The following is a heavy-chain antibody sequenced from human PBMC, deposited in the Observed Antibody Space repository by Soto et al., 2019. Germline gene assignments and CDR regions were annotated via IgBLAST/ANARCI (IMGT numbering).Heavy chain of an antibody. V-gene: IGHV4-30-4*01. Sequence: SETLSLTCTVSGGSTSSDNYWSWIRQPPGKGLEWLGHIYYSGNTDYNPSLKSRLAISIDTSKNQFSLKLSSVTAADTAVYFCAREGGESSDGLYYFDSWGQGALVTVS. CDR3: AREGGESSDGLYYFDS. D-gene: IGHD3-16*01. CDR2: IYYSGNT. J-gene: IGHJ4*02. CDR1: GGSTSSDNY.